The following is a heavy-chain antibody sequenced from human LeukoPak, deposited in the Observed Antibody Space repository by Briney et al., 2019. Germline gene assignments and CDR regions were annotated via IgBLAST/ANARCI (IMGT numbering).Heavy chain of an antibody. CDR2: ISPYNGNT. Sequence: ASVKVSCKASDDIFTDYGINWVRQAPGQGLEWMGWISPYNGNTYYAQKLQGRVTMTTDTSSSTAYMEVRSLTSDDTAVYYCARGYSYGLRAGDYWGQGTLVTVSS. V-gene: IGHV1-18*01. CDR3: ARGYSYGLRAGDY. J-gene: IGHJ4*02. CDR1: DDIFTDYG. D-gene: IGHD5-18*01.